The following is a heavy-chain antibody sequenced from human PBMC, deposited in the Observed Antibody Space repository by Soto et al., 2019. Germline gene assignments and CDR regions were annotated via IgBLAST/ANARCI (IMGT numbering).Heavy chain of an antibody. D-gene: IGHD2-15*01. CDR3: ARESPYCSGGNCYDQGGADV. Sequence: GGSLRLSCAASGFTFSGYSMNWVRQAPGKGVEWISYISSRSSKYYADSVKGRFTISRDNANNSLYLQMNSLRDEDTAVYFCARESPYCSGGNCYDQGGADVWGQGTTVTVSS. CDR2: ISSRSSK. J-gene: IGHJ6*02. V-gene: IGHV3-48*02. CDR1: GFTFSGYS.